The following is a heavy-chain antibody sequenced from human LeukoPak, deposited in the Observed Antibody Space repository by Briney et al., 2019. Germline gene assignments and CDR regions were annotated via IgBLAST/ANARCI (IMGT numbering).Heavy chain of an antibody. Sequence: GASVKVSCKASGGTFSSYAISWVRQAPGQGLEWMGGIIPIFGTANYAQKLQGRVTMTTDTSTSTAYMELRSLRSDDTAVYYCARAEHIVVVTAIPSAFDIWGQGTMVTVSS. V-gene: IGHV1-69*05. J-gene: IGHJ3*02. CDR1: GGTFSSYA. D-gene: IGHD2-21*02. CDR3: ARAEHIVVVTAIPSAFDI. CDR2: IIPIFGTA.